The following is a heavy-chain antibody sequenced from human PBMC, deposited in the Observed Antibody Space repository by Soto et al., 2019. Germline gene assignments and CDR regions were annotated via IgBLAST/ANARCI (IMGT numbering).Heavy chain of an antibody. V-gene: IGHV1-18*01. D-gene: IGHD3-10*01. Sequence: ASVKVSCKASGYTFTSYGISWVRQAPGQGLEWMGWISAYNGNTNYAQKLQGRVTMTTDTSTSTAYMELRSLRSDDTAVYYCARWVKRTLQLLTDKNWFDPWGQGTLVTVSS. CDR2: ISAYNGNT. CDR1: GYTFTSYG. J-gene: IGHJ5*02. CDR3: ARWVKRTLQLLTDKNWFDP.